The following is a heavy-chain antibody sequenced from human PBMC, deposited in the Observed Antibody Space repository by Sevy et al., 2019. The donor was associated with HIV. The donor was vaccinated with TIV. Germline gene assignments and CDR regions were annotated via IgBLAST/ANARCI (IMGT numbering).Heavy chain of an antibody. CDR3: ASCGSGDGWNYEYYYCDMDV. CDR1: GDTFITYD. Sequence: ASVKVSCKASGDTFITYDINWVRQATGQGLEWMGWMSPKSGDTDYAQKFQGRLIMTRDLATSTAYMELSSLRSEDTAVYYCASCGSGDGWNYEYYYCDMDVWGQGTTVTISS. CDR2: MSPKSGDT. D-gene: IGHD1-7*01. J-gene: IGHJ6*03. V-gene: IGHV1-8*01.